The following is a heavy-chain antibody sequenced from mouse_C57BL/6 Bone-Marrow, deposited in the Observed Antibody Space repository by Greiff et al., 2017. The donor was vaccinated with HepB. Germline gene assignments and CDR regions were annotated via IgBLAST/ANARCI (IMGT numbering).Heavy chain of an antibody. D-gene: IGHD1-1*01. Sequence: EVKVVESGPGLAKPSQTLSLTCSVTGYSITSDYWNWIRKFPGNKLEYMGYISYSGSTYYNPSLKSRISITRDTSKNQYYLQLNSVTTEDTATYYCARGSYGSRSSYWYFDVWGTGTTVTVSS. CDR2: ISYSGST. CDR1: GYSITSDY. J-gene: IGHJ1*03. CDR3: ARGSYGSRSSYWYFDV. V-gene: IGHV3-8*01.